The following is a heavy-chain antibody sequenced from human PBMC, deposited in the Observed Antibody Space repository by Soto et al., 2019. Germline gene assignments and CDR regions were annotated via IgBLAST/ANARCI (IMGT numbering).Heavy chain of an antibody. J-gene: IGHJ4*02. CDR3: ARDPDSSWCEY. V-gene: IGHV4-4*02. D-gene: IGHD6-13*01. CDR2: IYHIGST. Sequence: XATLSLTFAVSGGSISSSDWWGWVRQPPGKGLEWIGEIYHIGSTNYNPSLKSRVTISVDKSKNQFSLKLSSVTAADTAVYYCARDPDSSWCEYWGQGTLVTVSS. CDR1: GGSISSSDW.